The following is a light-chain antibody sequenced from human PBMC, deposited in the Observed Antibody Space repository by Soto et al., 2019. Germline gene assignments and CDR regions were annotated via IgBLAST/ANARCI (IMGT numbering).Light chain of an antibody. CDR1: SSDVGRYKL. CDR2: EVS. CDR3: CSYAGSSTLYV. V-gene: IGLV2-23*02. Sequence: QSVLTQPASVSGSPGQSITISCTGTSSDVGRYKLVSWYQQHPGKAPKLMIYEVSKRPSGVSNRFSGSKSGNTASLTISGLQAEDEADYYCCSYAGSSTLYVFGTGT. J-gene: IGLJ1*01.